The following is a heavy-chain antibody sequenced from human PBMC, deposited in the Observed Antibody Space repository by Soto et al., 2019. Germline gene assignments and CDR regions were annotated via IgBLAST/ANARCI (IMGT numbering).Heavy chain of an antibody. Sequence: PSETLSLTCTVSGGSISSYYWSWIRQPPGKGLEWIGYIYYSGSTNYNPSLKSRVTISVDTSKNQFSLKLSYVTAADTAVYYCSRGGAAAGTDYYYGMDVWGQGTTVTVSS. CDR1: GGSISSYY. CDR3: SRGGAAAGTDYYYGMDV. V-gene: IGHV4-59*01. D-gene: IGHD6-13*01. J-gene: IGHJ6*02. CDR2: IYYSGST.